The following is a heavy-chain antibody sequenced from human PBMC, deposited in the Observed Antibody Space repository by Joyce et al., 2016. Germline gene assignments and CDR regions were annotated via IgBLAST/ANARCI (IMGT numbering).Heavy chain of an antibody. CDR2: LSDGGGRT. Sequence: EVQLLESGGGLVQPGGSLRLSCAASGFTFSSYAMCWVRKAPWKGLGWVSALSDGGGRTYYADAVKGRFTISRDNSKNTLYLQMNSMRADDTAVYYCAKDLLVVRGVIEYWGQGTLVTVSS. J-gene: IGHJ4*02. V-gene: IGHV3-23*01. D-gene: IGHD3-10*01. CDR1: GFTFSSYA. CDR3: AKDLLVVRGVIEY.